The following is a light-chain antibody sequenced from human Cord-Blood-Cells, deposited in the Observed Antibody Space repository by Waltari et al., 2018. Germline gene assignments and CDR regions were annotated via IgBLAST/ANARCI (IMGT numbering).Light chain of an antibody. CDR2: DVS. CDR3: CSYAGSYTVV. V-gene: IGLV2-11*01. CDR1: SSDVGGYNY. J-gene: IGLJ2*01. Sequence: QSALTQPRSVSGSPGQSVTISCTGTSSDVGGYNYVSWYQPHPGNAPKLMIYDVSKRPSGVPDRFAGSKSGNAASLTISGLQAADEADYYCCSYAGSYTVVFGGGTKLTVL.